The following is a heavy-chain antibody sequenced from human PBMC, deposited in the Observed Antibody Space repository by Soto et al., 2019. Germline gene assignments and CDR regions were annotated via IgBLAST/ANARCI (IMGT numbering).Heavy chain of an antibody. CDR2: IGGTGSKT. D-gene: IGHD6-19*01. J-gene: IGHJ4*02. Sequence: GGSLRLSCAASGFTFSNYVMSWVRQVPGKGLEWVSSIGGTGSKTYYADSMKGRFTISRDNPKKTLYLQTNSLRAEDTAVYYCAKRDTSGWYYFDSWGQGTQVTVSS. V-gene: IGHV3-23*01. CDR3: AKRDTSGWYYFDS. CDR1: GFTFSNYV.